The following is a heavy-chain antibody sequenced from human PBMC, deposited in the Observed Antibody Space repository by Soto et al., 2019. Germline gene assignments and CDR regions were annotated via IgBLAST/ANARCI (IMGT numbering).Heavy chain of an antibody. V-gene: IGHV1-18*01. CDR1: GYTFTSYG. CDR3: ARDHMVVRRVIKLINYYYYGMDV. Sequence: ASVKVSCKASGYTFTSYGISWVRQAPGQGLEWMGWISAYNGNTNYAQKLQGRVTMTTDTSTSTAYMELRSLRSDDTAVYYCARDHMVVRRVIKLINYYYYGMDVWGQGTTVTVSS. D-gene: IGHD3-10*01. J-gene: IGHJ6*02. CDR2: ISAYNGNT.